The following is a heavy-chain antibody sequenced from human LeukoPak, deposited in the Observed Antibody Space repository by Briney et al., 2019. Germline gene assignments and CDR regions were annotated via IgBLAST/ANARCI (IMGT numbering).Heavy chain of an antibody. CDR1: GYTFTSYD. D-gene: IGHD2-15*01. CDR2: MNPNSGNT. V-gene: IGHV1-8*01. CDR3: ARDRVAGRYYFDY. Sequence: RWASVKVSCKASGYTFTSYDINWVRQAPGQGLEWMGWMNPNSGNTGYAQKFQGRVTITRNTSISTAYMELRSLRSDDTAVYYCARDRVAGRYYFDYWGQGTLVTVSS. J-gene: IGHJ4*02.